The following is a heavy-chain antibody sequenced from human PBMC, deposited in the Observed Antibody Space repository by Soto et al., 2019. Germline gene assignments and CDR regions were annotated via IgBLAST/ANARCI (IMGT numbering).Heavy chain of an antibody. CDR2: INPNSGGT. Sequence: ASVKVSCKASGYTFTGYYMHWVRQAPGQGLEWMGWINPNSGGTNYAQKFQGRVTMTRDTSISTAYMELSRLRSDDTAVYYCARVGSLGGSGTRMDVWGQGTTVTVSS. CDR1: GYTFTGYY. D-gene: IGHD3-10*01. V-gene: IGHV1-2*02. CDR3: ARVGSLGGSGTRMDV. J-gene: IGHJ6*02.